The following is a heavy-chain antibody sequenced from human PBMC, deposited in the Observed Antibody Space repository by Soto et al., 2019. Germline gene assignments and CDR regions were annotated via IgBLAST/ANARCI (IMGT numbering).Heavy chain of an antibody. CDR3: ARDPQLERPGDVFDI. CDR1: GYTFTSYG. CDR2: ISAYNGNT. D-gene: IGHD1-1*01. V-gene: IGHV1-18*01. J-gene: IGHJ3*02. Sequence: GASVKVSCKASGYTFTSYGISWVRQAPGQGLEWMGWISAYNGNTNYAQKLQGRVTMTTDTSTSTAYMELRSLRSDDTAVYYCARDPQLERPGDVFDISGRGTMVTVSS.